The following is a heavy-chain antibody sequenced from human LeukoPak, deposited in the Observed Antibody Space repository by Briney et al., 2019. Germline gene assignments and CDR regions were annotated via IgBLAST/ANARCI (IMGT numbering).Heavy chain of an antibody. J-gene: IGHJ4*02. CDR2: INHSGST. D-gene: IGHD6-6*01. Sequence: WETLSFTCAVYGGSFSGYYWSWIRQPPGKGLEWIGEINHSGSTNYNPSLKSRVTISVDTSKNQFSLKLSSVTAADTAVYYCARGMGSSSAPGNYWGQGTLVTVSS. CDR3: ARGMGSSSAPGNY. V-gene: IGHV4-34*01. CDR1: GGSFSGYY.